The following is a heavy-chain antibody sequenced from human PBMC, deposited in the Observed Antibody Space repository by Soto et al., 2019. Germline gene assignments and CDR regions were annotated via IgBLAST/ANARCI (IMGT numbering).Heavy chain of an antibody. J-gene: IGHJ3*02. V-gene: IGHV1-2*04. CDR2: INPNSGGT. D-gene: IGHD4-17*01. CDR3: ARDSGVTTGAFDI. CDR1: GGTFSSYA. Sequence: ASVKVSCKASGGTFSSYAISWVRQAPGQGLEWMGWINPNSGGTNYAQKFQGWVTITRDRSSSTAYMELTRLRSDDTAMYYCARDSGVTTGAFDIWGQGTMVTVSS.